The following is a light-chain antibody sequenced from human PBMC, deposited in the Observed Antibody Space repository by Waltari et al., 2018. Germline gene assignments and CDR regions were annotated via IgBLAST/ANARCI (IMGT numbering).Light chain of an antibody. V-gene: IGKV4-1*01. CDR1: QSIVWSSKNRNY. J-gene: IGKJ3*01. CDR3: QQYYSTPFT. Sequence: DIVMTQSPDSLAVSLGERATINCKSTQSIVWSSKNRNYLAWSHQRPGQPPKLLIYWASTRESGVPDRFSGSGSGTDFTLTISSLQAEDVGVYYCQQYYSTPFTFGPGTKVDI. CDR2: WAS.